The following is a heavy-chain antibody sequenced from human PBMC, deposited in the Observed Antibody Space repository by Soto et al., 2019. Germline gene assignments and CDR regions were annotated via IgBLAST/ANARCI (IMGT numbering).Heavy chain of an antibody. CDR1: GGSFSGYY. Sequence: QVQLQQWGAGLLKPSETLSLTCAVYGGSFSGYYWSWIRQPPAKGLEWIGEINHSGSTNYNPSLKSRVTISVDTSKNQFSLKLSSVTDADTAVYYCARGLLWFGELLKENYYYYMDVWGKGTTVTVSS. D-gene: IGHD3-10*01. CDR2: INHSGST. J-gene: IGHJ6*03. V-gene: IGHV4-34*01. CDR3: ARGLLWFGELLKENYYYYMDV.